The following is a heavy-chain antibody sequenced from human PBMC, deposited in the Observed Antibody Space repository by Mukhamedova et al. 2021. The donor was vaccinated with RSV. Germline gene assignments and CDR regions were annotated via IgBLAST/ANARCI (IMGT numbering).Heavy chain of an antibody. D-gene: IGHD1-20*01. V-gene: IGHV3-23*01. CDR2: ITGSGGTT. Sequence: ITGSGGTTYYAESVKGRFTISRDNSKNTLYLQMNSLRAEDTAVYYCVKAVTGYWYFDLWGRGTLVTVSS. CDR3: VKAVTGYWYFDL. J-gene: IGHJ2*01.